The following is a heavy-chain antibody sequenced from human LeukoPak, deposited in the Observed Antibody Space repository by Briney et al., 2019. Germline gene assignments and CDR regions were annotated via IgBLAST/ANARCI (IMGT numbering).Heavy chain of an antibody. CDR1: GYSFTNYD. Sequence: GASVKVSCKASGYSFTNYDINWVRQATGQGLEWMGWINPNSGGTNYAQKFQGRVTMTRDTSISTAYMELSRLRSDDTAVYYCASIGDDSSGYYYAIQKNPLRYWGQGTLVTVSS. CDR3: ASIGDDSSGYYYAIQKNPLRY. CDR2: INPNSGGT. V-gene: IGHV1-2*02. J-gene: IGHJ4*02. D-gene: IGHD3-22*01.